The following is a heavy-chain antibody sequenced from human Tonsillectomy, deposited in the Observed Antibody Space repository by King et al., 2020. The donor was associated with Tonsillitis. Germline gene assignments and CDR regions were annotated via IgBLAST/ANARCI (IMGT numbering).Heavy chain of an antibody. CDR1: GFTFRSYE. Sequence: VQLVESGGGLVQPGGSLRLSCAASGFTFRSYEMNWVRQAPGKGLEWVSYISSSGSAIFYADPVKGRFTISRDNAKNSLYLQMNSLRAEDTALYYCARYFGSGTYLDYWGQGTLVTVSS. D-gene: IGHD3-10*01. J-gene: IGHJ4*02. V-gene: IGHV3-48*03. CDR3: ARYFGSGTYLDY. CDR2: ISSSGSAI.